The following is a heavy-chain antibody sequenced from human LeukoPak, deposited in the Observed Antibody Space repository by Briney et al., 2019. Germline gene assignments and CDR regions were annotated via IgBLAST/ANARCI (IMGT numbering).Heavy chain of an antibody. CDR2: IYYSGST. D-gene: IGHD3-22*01. V-gene: IGHV4-39*07. CDR3: ARDDSSGYYSLGY. J-gene: IGHJ4*02. Sequence: PSETLSLTCAVYGGSFSSYYWGWIRQPPGKGLEWIGSIYYSGSTYYNPSLKSRVTISVDTPKNQFSLKLSSVTAADTAVYYCARDDSSGYYSLGYWGQGTLVTVSS. CDR1: GGSFSSYY.